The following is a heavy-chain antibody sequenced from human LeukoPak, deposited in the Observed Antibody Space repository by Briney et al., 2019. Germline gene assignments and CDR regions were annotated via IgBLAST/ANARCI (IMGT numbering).Heavy chain of an antibody. CDR1: GFTFRNYG. Sequence: GGSLRLSCAASGFTFRNYGMRWVRQAPGKGLEWVAIIWYDGSNKYYADSVKGRFTVSRDNSKNTLYLQMNSLRAEDTAVYYYASTVGGSETYYNDHWGQGTLVSVSS. CDR2: IWYDGSNK. CDR3: ASTVGGSETYYNDH. D-gene: IGHD3-10*01. V-gene: IGHV3-33*01. J-gene: IGHJ4*02.